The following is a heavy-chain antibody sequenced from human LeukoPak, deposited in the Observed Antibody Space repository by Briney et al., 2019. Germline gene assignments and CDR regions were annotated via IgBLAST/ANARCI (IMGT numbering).Heavy chain of an antibody. CDR1: GFTFSSYW. D-gene: IGHD7-27*01. J-gene: IGHJ6*03. CDR3: ASGTLGVGYCYYYMDV. V-gene: IGHV3-7*01. Sequence: GWSLRLSCAASGFTFSSYWMIWVRQAPGPGLEGVANIKQDGSEKYYVDSVKGRFTVPRDNAKNSLYLQMNSLRAEDTAVYYCASGTLGVGYCYYYMDVWGKGTTVTVSS. CDR2: IKQDGSEK.